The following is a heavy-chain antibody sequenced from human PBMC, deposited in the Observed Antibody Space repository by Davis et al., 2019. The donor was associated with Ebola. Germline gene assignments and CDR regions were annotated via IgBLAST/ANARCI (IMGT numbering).Heavy chain of an antibody. V-gene: IGHV4-34*01. CDR1: GGSFSGYY. CDR2: IYYSGST. J-gene: IGHJ4*02. D-gene: IGHD1-26*01. Sequence: GSLRLSCAVYGGSFSGYYWSWIRQPPGKGLEWIGSIYYSGSTYYNPSLKSRVTISVDTSKNQFSLKLSSVTAADTAVYYCASSIVGATKQFDYWGQGTLVTVSS. CDR3: ASSIVGATKQFDY.